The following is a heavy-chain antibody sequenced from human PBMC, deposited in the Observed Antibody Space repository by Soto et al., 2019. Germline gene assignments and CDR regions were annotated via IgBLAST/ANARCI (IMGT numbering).Heavy chain of an antibody. CDR3: ARDSPLGEVVKDYYDSSGSQENGAFDI. D-gene: IGHD3-22*01. CDR1: GGTFSSYA. CDR2: IIPIFGTA. J-gene: IGHJ3*02. Sequence: SVEVSCKASGGTFSSYAISWVRQAPGQGLEWMGGIIPIFGTANYAQKFQGRVTITADESTSTAYMELSSLRSEDTAVYYCARDSPLGEVVKDYYDSSGSQENGAFDIWGQGTMVTVS. V-gene: IGHV1-69*13.